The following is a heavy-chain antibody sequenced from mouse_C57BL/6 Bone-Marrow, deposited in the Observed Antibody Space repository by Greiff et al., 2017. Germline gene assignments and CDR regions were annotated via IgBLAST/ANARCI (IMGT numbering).Heavy chain of an antibody. CDR3: AREGGQLGHYYAMDY. D-gene: IGHD4-1*02. CDR1: GYTFTDYY. J-gene: IGHJ4*01. CDR2: INPNNGGT. Sequence: VQLQQSGPELVKPGASVKISCKASGYTFTDYYMNWVKQSHGKSLEWIGDINPNNGGTSYNQKFKGKATLTVDKSSSTAYMELRSLTSEDSAVYYCAREGGQLGHYYAMDYWGQGTSVTVSS. V-gene: IGHV1-26*01.